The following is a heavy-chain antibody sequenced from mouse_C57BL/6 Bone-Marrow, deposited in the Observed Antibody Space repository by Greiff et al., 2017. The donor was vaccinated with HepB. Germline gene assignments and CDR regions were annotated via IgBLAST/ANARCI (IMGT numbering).Heavy chain of an antibody. V-gene: IGHV5-6*01. CDR2: ISSGGSYT. D-gene: IGHD2-1*01. J-gene: IGHJ4*01. Sequence: EVKLMESGGDLVKPGGSLKLSCAASGFTFSSYGMSWVRQTPDKRLEWVATISSGGSYTYYPDSVKGRFTISRDNAKNTLYLQMSSLKSEDTAMYYCARPRDGNYPMDYWGQGTSVTVSS. CDR1: GFTFSSYG. CDR3: ARPRDGNYPMDY.